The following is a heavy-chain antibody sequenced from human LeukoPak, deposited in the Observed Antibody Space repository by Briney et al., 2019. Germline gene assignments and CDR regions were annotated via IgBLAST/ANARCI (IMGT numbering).Heavy chain of an antibody. CDR2: ISENSKDI. V-gene: IGHV3-21*01. CDR3: AREVDEAFDM. CDR1: GFTISSYS. Sequence: AGGSLRLSCVASGFTISSYSMNWVRQAPGKGLEWVSSISENSKDIFYVDSLKGRFTISRDNAKNSLYLQMNSLRADDTAVYFCAREVDEAFDMWGLGTMVTVSS. J-gene: IGHJ3*02.